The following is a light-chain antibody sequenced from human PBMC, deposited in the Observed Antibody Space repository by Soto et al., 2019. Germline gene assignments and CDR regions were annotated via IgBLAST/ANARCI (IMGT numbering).Light chain of an antibody. V-gene: IGKV2-28*01. CDR2: WGS. Sequence: FVMTQSPLSLPVPPGEPASISCSSSQSLLHSNGYNYLDWYLQKPGQSPQLLIFWGSYRAAGVPVRFSGSGSGTDFTLKISRVEAEDVGVYYCMQALQTPYTFGQGTKLEIK. J-gene: IGKJ2*01. CDR3: MQALQTPYT. CDR1: QSLLHSNGYNY.